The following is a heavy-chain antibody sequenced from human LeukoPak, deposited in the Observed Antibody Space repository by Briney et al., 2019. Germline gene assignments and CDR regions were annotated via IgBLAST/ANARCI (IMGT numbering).Heavy chain of an antibody. CDR3: ARTADDFDSYYFDY. D-gene: IGHD3-9*01. CDR2: IYTSGST. J-gene: IGHJ4*02. V-gene: IGHV4-61*02. CDR1: GGSISSGSYY. Sequence: SETLSPTCTVSGGSISSGSYYWSWIRQPAGKGLEWIGRIYTSGSTNYNPSLKSRVTISADTSKNQFSLKLSSVTAVDTAVYYCARTADDFDSYYFDYWGQGTLVTVSS.